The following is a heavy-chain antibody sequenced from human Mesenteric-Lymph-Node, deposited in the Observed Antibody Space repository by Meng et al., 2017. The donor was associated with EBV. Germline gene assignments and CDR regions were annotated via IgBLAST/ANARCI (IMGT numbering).Heavy chain of an antibody. CDR1: GGSSSSSNW. D-gene: IGHD3-22*01. CDR3: ARVNDSSGYLDY. Sequence: LTEAGPEMVDPGWILSLSSADCGGSSSSSNWWGWSRQPPGKWLEGMGEIYHSGSTTYNQSLTSRVTISADKSKNQFSLKLSSVTAADTAVYYCARVNDSSGYLDYWGQGTLVTVSS. J-gene: IGHJ4*02. CDR2: IYHSGST. V-gene: IGHV4-4*02.